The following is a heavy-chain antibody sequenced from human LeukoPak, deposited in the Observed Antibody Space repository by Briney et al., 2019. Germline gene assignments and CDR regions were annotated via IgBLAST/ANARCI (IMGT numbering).Heavy chain of an antibody. CDR3: AVRGVTACLDP. CDR1: GGSISSYY. J-gene: IGHJ5*02. CDR2: IYYSGGT. Sequence: SETLSLTCTVSGGSISSYYWSWIRQPSGKGLEWIGYIYYSGGTNYNPSLKSRVTISVDTSKNQFSLKLSSVTAADTAVYYCAVRGVTACLDPWGQGTLVTVSS. V-gene: IGHV4-59*08. D-gene: IGHD3-10*01.